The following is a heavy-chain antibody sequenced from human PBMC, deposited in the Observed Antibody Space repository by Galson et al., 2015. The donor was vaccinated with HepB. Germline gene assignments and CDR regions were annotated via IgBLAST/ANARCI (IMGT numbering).Heavy chain of an antibody. Sequence: SLRLSCAASGFTFSRYAMSWVRQAPGKGLEWVSTISGSAGSTNYADSVKGRFTISRDNSKNILYLQMNSLRAEDTAVYYCAKVGTAVHLYFHHWGQGTLVAVSS. CDR3: AKVGTAVHLYFHH. J-gene: IGHJ1*01. CDR1: GFTFSRYA. V-gene: IGHV3-23*01. CDR2: ISGSAGST.